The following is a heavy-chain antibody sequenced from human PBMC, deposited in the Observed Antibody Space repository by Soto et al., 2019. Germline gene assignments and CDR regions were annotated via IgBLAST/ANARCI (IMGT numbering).Heavy chain of an antibody. CDR2: IYYSGST. CDR3: ARRWGRTFDC. V-gene: IGHV4-59*08. J-gene: IGHJ4*02. D-gene: IGHD1-26*01. Sequence: QVQLQESGPGLVKPSETLSLTCTVSGGSISSYYWSWIRQPPGKGLEWIGYIYYSGSTNYNPSLKIRVTISVDTSKNQFSLKLSSVTAADPAVYYCARRWGRTFDCWGQGTLVTVSS. CDR1: GGSISSYY.